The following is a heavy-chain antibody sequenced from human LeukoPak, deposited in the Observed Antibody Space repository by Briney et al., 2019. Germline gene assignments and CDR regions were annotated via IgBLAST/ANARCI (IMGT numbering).Heavy chain of an antibody. CDR1: GYTFINYG. CDR3: ARGIVLRYYYYGMDV. J-gene: IGHJ6*02. D-gene: IGHD2-8*02. CDR2: ITAYNGNT. V-gene: IGHV1-18*01. Sequence: ASVKVSCKASGYTFINYGINWVRQAPGQGLEWMGWITAYNGNTNYAQKFQGRVTLTTDTSTSTAYMDLRSLRSDDTAVYYCARGIVLRYYYYGMDVWGQGTTVTVSS.